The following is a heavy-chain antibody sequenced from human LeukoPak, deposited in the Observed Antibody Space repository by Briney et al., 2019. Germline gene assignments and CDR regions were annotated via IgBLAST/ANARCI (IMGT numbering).Heavy chain of an antibody. D-gene: IGHD3-3*01. CDR3: AREGVTIFGVVIEYYYYYMDV. Sequence: ASVKVSCKASGYTFTSYGISWVRQAPGQGLEWMGWISAYNGNTNYAQKLQGRVTMTTDTSTSTAYMELRSLRSDDTAVYYCAREGVTIFGVVIEYYYYYMDVWGKGTTVTVS. CDR2: ISAYNGNT. V-gene: IGHV1-18*01. CDR1: GYTFTSYG. J-gene: IGHJ6*03.